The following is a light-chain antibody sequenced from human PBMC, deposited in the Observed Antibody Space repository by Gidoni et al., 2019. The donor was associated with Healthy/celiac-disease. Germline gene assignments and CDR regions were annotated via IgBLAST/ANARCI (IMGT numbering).Light chain of an antibody. CDR3: QQRSNWPLS. CDR1: QSVSSY. V-gene: IGKV3-11*01. Sequence: EIVLTQSPATLSLSPGERATLSSRASQSVSSYSAWYQQKPGQAPRRLIYDASNRATGIPARFSGSGSGTDFNIIISRLEPEDFAVYYCQQRSNWPLSFGGGTKVEIK. J-gene: IGKJ4*01. CDR2: DAS.